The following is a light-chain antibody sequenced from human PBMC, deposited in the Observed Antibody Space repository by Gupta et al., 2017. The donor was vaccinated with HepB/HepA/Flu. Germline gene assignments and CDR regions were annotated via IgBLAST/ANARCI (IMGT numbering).Light chain of an antibody. CDR3: QKYDNLHT. CDR1: QDISNY. CDR2: DAS. Sequence: EIKLTPSPSSLSASEGDRVTITCQAIQDISNYLNWYQQKPGKAPKLLIYDASNFETGVPSRGSGCGSGTAFTFTISSLQPEDISTYYLQKYDNLHTFGGGTKVEIK. J-gene: IGKJ4*01. V-gene: IGKV1-33*01.